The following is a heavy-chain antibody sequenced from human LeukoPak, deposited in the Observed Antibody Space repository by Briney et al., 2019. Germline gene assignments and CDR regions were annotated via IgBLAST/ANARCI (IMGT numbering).Heavy chain of an antibody. V-gene: IGHV4-34*09. CDR3: ARRHSGSYFVY. Sequence: SETLSLTCAVYGGSFSGYYWSWIRQPPGKGLEWIGEINHSGSTNYNPSLKSRVTISVDTSKNQFSLKLSSVTAADTAVYYCARRHSGSYFVYWGQGTLVTVSS. CDR1: GGSFSGYY. CDR2: INHSGST. J-gene: IGHJ4*02. D-gene: IGHD1-26*01.